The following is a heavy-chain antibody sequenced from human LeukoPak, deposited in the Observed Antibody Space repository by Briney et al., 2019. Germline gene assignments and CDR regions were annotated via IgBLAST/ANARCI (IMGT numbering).Heavy chain of an antibody. V-gene: IGHV4-4*02. D-gene: IGHD4-17*01. CDR3: ATYFYGEYGSYYFDY. CDR1: GAFITNSHW. Sequence: SGTLSLTCAVSGAFITNSHWWSWARQPPGKGLVWIGEIYHSGTTNYNPSLKSRGTMSVDKSKNQFSLKLSSVTAADTAVYYCATYFYGEYGSYYFDYWGQGTLVTVSS. CDR2: IYHSGTT. J-gene: IGHJ4*02.